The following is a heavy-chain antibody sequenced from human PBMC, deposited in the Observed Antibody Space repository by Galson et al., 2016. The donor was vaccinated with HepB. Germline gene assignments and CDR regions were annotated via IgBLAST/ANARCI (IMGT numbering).Heavy chain of an antibody. Sequence: SLRLSCAASGFTFSHYAMSWVRQAPGKGLEWVSGISSSGGSTYYADSVEGRFTMSRDNSKNTLYLQMNSLRAEDTAVYYCATRPQAQGEPLPSAMRRFDFWGQGTLVTVSS. V-gene: IGHV3-23*01. J-gene: IGHJ4*02. CDR1: GFTFSHYA. CDR2: ISSSGGST. CDR3: ATRPQAQGEPLPSAMRRFDF. D-gene: IGHD1-26*01.